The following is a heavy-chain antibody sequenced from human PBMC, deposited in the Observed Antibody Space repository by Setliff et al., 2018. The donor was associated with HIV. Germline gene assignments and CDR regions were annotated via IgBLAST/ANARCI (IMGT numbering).Heavy chain of an antibody. Sequence: SETLSLTCTVSGGSIGGYHWSWVRQPPGRGLEWIGYVSHSGSTNYNPSLKSRVTISVDTSKNQFSLKLTSVTVADTAVYYCARFTSGWYGQYWGQGTLVTVSS. J-gene: IGHJ4*02. CDR2: VSHSGST. CDR1: GGSIGGYH. V-gene: IGHV4-59*01. D-gene: IGHD6-19*01. CDR3: ARFTSGWYGQY.